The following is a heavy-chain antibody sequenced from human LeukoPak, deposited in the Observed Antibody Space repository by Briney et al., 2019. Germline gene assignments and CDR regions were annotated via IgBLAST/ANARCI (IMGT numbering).Heavy chain of an antibody. D-gene: IGHD3-10*01. CDR1: GGSISSYY. V-gene: IGHV4-59*08. J-gene: IGHJ4*02. Sequence: SETLSLTCTVSGGSISSYYWSWIRQPPGKGLEWIGYIYYSGSTNYNPSLKSRVTISVDTSKNQFSLKLSPVTAADTAVYYCARHPELYFFDYWGQGTLVTVSS. CDR3: ARHPELYFFDY. CDR2: IYYSGST.